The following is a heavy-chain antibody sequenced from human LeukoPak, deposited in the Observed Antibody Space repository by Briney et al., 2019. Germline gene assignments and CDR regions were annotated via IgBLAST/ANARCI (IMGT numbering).Heavy chain of an antibody. J-gene: IGHJ4*02. CDR3: ARVSMMGYYYDSSGYSHFDY. D-gene: IGHD3-22*01. CDR1: GFTFSDYY. V-gene: IGHV3-11*04. Sequence: PGGSLRLSCAASGFTFSDYYMSWIRQAPGKGLEWVSYISSSSSTIYYADSVKGRFTISRDNAKNSLYLQMNSLRAEDTAVYYCARVSMMGYYYDSSGYSHFDYWGQGTLVTVSS. CDR2: ISSSSSTI.